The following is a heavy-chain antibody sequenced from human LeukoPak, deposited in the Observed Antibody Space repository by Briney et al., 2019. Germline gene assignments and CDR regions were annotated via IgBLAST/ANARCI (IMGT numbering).Heavy chain of an antibody. CDR3: AKDRVRSDFWSGYFEY. D-gene: IGHD3-3*01. J-gene: IGHJ4*02. V-gene: IGHV3-23*01. CDR1: GFTFSSYA. CDR2: ISGSGDSS. Sequence: GGSLRLSCAASGFTFSSYAMSWVRQAPGKGLEWDSGISGSGDSSYYADSVKGRFTISRDNSKNTLYLQMSSLRAEDTAVYYCAKDRVRSDFWSGYFEYWGQGTLVTVSS.